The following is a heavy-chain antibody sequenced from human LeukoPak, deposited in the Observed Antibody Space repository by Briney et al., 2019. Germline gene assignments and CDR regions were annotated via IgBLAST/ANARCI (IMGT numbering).Heavy chain of an antibody. CDR3: ARRGLMRAFDI. CDR2: IYYSGSA. Sequence: SETLSLTCTVSGGSINSNYWGWIRQPPGKGLEWIGSIYYSGSAYYNPSLKSRVTISVDTSKNQFSLKLSSVTAADTAVYFCARRGLMRAFDIWGQGTMVTVSS. CDR1: GGSINSNY. J-gene: IGHJ3*02. V-gene: IGHV4-39*01.